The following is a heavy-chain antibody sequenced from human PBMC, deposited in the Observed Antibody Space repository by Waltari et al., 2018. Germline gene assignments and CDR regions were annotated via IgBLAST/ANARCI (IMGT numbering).Heavy chain of an antibody. Sequence: QLQLQESGPGLVKPSATLYLTCTVSGGSISSSSYYWGWFRQPPGKGLEWIGSIYYSGSTYYNPSLKSRVTISVDTSKNQFSLKLSSVTAADTAVYYCARHVIIAAAISSYFDYWGQGTLVTVSS. CDR1: GGSISSSSYY. V-gene: IGHV4-39*01. J-gene: IGHJ4*02. D-gene: IGHD6-13*01. CDR2: IYYSGST. CDR3: ARHVIIAAAISSYFDY.